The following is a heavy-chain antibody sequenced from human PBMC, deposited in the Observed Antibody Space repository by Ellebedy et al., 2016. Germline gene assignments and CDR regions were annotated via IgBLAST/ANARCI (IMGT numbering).Heavy chain of an antibody. Sequence: ASVKVSCXASGYTFTGYYMHWVRQAPGQGLEWMGWINPNSGGTNYAQKFQGRVTMTRDTSTSTVYMELSSLRSEDTAVYYCARVITMVRGVIGLSYWGQGTLVTVSS. D-gene: IGHD3-10*01. CDR2: INPNSGGT. V-gene: IGHV1-2*02. CDR3: ARVITMVRGVIGLSY. J-gene: IGHJ4*02. CDR1: GYTFTGYY.